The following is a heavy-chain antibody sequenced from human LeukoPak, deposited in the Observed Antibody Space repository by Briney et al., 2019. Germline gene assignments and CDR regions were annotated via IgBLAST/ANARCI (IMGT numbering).Heavy chain of an antibody. CDR2: IKQDGSEK. CDR3: AREVVRGTFDY. Sequence: PGGPLRLSWAASGFTLSSYWMSWVRQAPGKGLEWVANIKQDGSEKYYVDSVKGRFTISRDNAKNSLYLQMNSLRAEDTAVYYCAREVVRGTFDYWGQGTLVTVSS. J-gene: IGHJ4*02. V-gene: IGHV3-7*01. CDR1: GFTLSSYW. D-gene: IGHD3-10*01.